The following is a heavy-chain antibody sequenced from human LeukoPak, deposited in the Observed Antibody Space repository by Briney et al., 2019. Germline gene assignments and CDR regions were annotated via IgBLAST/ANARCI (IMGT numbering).Heavy chain of an antibody. CDR2: IKSKTDGGTT. D-gene: IGHD4-17*01. J-gene: IGHJ3*02. CDR3: TTADYGDYGAFDI. Sequence: GGSLRLSRAASGFTFSNAWMSWVRQAPGKGLEWVGRIKSKTDGGTTDYAAPVKGRFTISRDDSKNTLYLQMNSLKTEDTAVYYCTTADYGDYGAFDIWGQGTMVTVSS. CDR1: GFTFSNAW. V-gene: IGHV3-15*01.